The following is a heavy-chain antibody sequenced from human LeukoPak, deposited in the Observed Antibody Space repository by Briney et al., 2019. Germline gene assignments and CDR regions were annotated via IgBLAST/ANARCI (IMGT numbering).Heavy chain of an antibody. Sequence: ASVKVSCKASGGTFSSYATSWVRQAPGQGLEWMGGIIPIFGTANYAQKFHGRVTITTDESTSTAYMELSSLRSEDTAVYYCAREALSRTPPYWGQGTLVTVSS. CDR2: IIPIFGTA. J-gene: IGHJ4*02. D-gene: IGHD3-16*02. CDR1: GGTFSSYA. V-gene: IGHV1-69*05. CDR3: AREALSRTPPY.